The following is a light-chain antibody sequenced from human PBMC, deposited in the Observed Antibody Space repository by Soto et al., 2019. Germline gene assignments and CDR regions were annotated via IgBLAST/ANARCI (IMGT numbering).Light chain of an antibody. J-gene: IGKJ4*01. V-gene: IGKV3-15*01. Sequence: EIVMTQSPATLSVSPGEKATLSCRASQSVGTSLAWYQQKPGQSPRLLIFGASTRATGIPARFSGSGSGSALTLTIHSLQSEDFAVYSCQQYTVWPLVTFGGGTKVEIK. CDR3: QQYTVWPLVT. CDR1: QSVGTS. CDR2: GAS.